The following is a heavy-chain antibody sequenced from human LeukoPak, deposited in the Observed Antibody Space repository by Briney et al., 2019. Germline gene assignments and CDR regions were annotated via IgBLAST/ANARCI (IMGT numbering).Heavy chain of an antibody. J-gene: IGHJ4*02. D-gene: IGHD3-22*01. V-gene: IGHV3-23*01. CDR2: ISGIGGST. Sequence: GGSLRLSCAASGFTFSSYAMSWVRQAPGKGLEWVSTISGIGGSTYYADSVKGRFTISRDNSKNTLYLQMNSLRAEDTAVYYCAKDDYYDSSGYYSDYWGQGTLVTVSS. CDR3: AKDDYYDSSGYYSDY. CDR1: GFTFSSYA.